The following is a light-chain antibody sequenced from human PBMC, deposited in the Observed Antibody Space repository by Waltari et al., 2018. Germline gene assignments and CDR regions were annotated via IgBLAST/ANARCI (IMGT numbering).Light chain of an antibody. CDR2: WAS. Sequence: DNVMTQSPDSRAVSLVERATIDCKSSQRVFYSSNSRNYLGWYQPTPGQPPKLLIYWASTRAPGVPDRFSGSGSGTDFTLSISSLQAEDVAVYYCQQYYGTPRTFGQGTKVEIK. J-gene: IGKJ1*01. V-gene: IGKV4-1*01. CDR1: QRVFYSSNSRNY. CDR3: QQYYGTPRT.